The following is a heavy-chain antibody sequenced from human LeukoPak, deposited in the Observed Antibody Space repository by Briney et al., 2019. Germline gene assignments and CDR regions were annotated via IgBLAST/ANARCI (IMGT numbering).Heavy chain of an antibody. Sequence: PSETLSLTCTVSGGSISSSSYYWGRIRQPPGKGLEGIGSIYYSGSTYYNPSLKSRVTISVDTSKNQFSLKLSSVTAADTAVYYCARGTPTMVRGVIDYYYYMDVWGKGTTVTVSS. J-gene: IGHJ6*03. CDR2: IYYSGST. CDR3: ARGTPTMVRGVIDYYYYMDV. CDR1: GGSISSSSYY. V-gene: IGHV4-39*01. D-gene: IGHD3-10*01.